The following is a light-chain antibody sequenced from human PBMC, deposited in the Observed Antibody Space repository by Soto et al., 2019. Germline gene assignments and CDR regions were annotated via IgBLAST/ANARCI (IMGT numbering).Light chain of an antibody. CDR2: KAS. CDR3: QQYKDYSGFT. V-gene: IGKV1-5*03. J-gene: IGKJ3*01. Sequence: DILVTQSPSTLSASVGDRVTITCRASQSISDWLAWYQQKPGKAPKLLIYKASSLESGVPSRFSGSGSGTEFTLTINSLQPDDFATYYCQQYKDYSGFTFGPGTKVDFK. CDR1: QSISDW.